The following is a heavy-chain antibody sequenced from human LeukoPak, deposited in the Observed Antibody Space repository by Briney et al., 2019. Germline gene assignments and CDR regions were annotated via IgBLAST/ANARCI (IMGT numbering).Heavy chain of an antibody. D-gene: IGHD2/OR15-2a*01. CDR3: ASRQPTVYAYLGGFDY. J-gene: IGHJ4*02. CDR1: GLTFSRHW. Sequence: GGSLRLSCALSGLTFSRHWMSWVRQAPGKGLEWVANIKPDGSEKYYVDSVRGRFTISRDNSRSSLYLQMNNLGAEDTALYYCASRQPTVYAYLGGFDYWGQGTLVTVSS. V-gene: IGHV3-7*01. CDR2: IKPDGSEK.